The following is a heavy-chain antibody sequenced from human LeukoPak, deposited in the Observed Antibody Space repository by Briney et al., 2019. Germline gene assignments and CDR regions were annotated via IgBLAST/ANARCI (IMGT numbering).Heavy chain of an antibody. CDR3: ASDASIAAQGAFDI. D-gene: IGHD6-6*01. CDR1: GYTFTSYA. CDR2: INPNSGGT. J-gene: IGHJ3*02. Sequence: ASVKVSCKASGYTFTSYAMNWVRQAPGQGLEWMGWINPNSGGTNYAQKFQGRVTMTRDTSISTAYMELSRLRSDDTAVYYCASDASIAAQGAFDIWGQGTMVTVSS. V-gene: IGHV1-2*02.